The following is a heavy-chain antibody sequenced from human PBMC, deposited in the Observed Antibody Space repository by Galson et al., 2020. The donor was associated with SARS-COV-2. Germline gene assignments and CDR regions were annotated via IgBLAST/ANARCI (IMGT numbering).Heavy chain of an antibody. Sequence: ASVQVSCKASGYTFTSYYMHWVRQAPGQGLEWMGIINPSGGSTSYVQKFQGRVTMTRDTSTSTVYMELSSLRSEDTAVYYCARDFTMVRGVNYYYGMDVWGQGTTVTVSS. CDR3: ARDFTMVRGVNYYYGMDV. V-gene: IGHV1-46*01. J-gene: IGHJ6*02. CDR1: GYTFTSYY. CDR2: INPSGGST. D-gene: IGHD3-10*01.